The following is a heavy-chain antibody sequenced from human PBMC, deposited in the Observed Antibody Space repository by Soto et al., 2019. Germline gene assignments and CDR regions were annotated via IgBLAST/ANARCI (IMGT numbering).Heavy chain of an antibody. CDR2: TYYRSKWYN. D-gene: IGHD6-19*01. J-gene: IGHJ4*02. V-gene: IGHV6-1*01. CDR1: GDSVSSNSAA. CDR3: AREVAGTYYFDY. Sequence: LSLACAISGDSVSSNSAACDCISQSPSRGLEWLGRTYYRSKWYNDYAVSVKSRISINPDTSKNQFSLQLDSVTPEDTAVYFCAREVAGTYYFDYWGPGTLVTVSS.